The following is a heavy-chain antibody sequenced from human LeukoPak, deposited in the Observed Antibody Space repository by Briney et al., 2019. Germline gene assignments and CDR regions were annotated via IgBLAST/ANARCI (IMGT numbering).Heavy chain of an antibody. CDR3: AKDRIQDGGIDFDC. CDR2: AGVGAGST. D-gene: IGHD5-18*01. CDR1: GFTFSSCA. Sequence: GGSLRLSCAASGFTFSSCAMSWVRQAPGKGLEWVSTAGVGAGSTYYADSVKGRFTISRDNSKNTLYLQMNSLGAEDTAVYYCAKDRIQDGGIDFDCWGQGTLVTVSS. J-gene: IGHJ4*02. V-gene: IGHV3-23*01.